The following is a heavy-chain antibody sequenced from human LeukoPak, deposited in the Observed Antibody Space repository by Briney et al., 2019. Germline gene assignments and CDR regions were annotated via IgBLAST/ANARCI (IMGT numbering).Heavy chain of an antibody. Sequence: GGSLRLSCAASGFTFSSYSMNWVRQAPGKGLEWVSSISSSSSYIYYADSVKGRFTISRDNAKNSLYLQMNSLRAEDTAVYYCARDLYDCGDSLNAFDIWGQGTMVTVSS. CDR3: ARDLYDCGDSLNAFDI. CDR2: ISSSSSYI. CDR1: GFTFSSYS. V-gene: IGHV3-21*01. J-gene: IGHJ3*02. D-gene: IGHD4-17*01.